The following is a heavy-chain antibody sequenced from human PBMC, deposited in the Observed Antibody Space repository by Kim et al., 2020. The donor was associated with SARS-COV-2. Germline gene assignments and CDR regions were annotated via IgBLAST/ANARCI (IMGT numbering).Heavy chain of an antibody. CDR3: ARATLFLVLSRTWGPSWFDP. Sequence: SETLSLTCAVYGGSFSGYYWSWIRQPPGKGLEWIGEINHSGSTNYNPSLKSRVTISVDTSKNQFSLKLSSVTAADTAVYYCARATLFLVLSRTWGPSWFDPWGQGTLVTVSS. CDR2: INHSGST. D-gene: IGHD2-15*01. J-gene: IGHJ5*02. CDR1: GGSFSGYY. V-gene: IGHV4-34*01.